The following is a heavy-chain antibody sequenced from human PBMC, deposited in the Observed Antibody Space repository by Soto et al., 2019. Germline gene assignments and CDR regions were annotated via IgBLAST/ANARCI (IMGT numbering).Heavy chain of an antibody. J-gene: IGHJ6*02. CDR3: ARGMDFWSGYPYYYYYYGMDV. CDR1: GYTFTGYY. CDR2: INPNSGGT. Sequence: GDSVKVSCKASGYTFTGYYMHWVRQAPGQGLEWMGWINPNSGGTNYAQKFQGWVTMTRDTSISTAYMELSRLRSDDTAVYYCARGMDFWSGYPYYYYYYGMDVWGQGTTVTVSS. D-gene: IGHD3-3*01. V-gene: IGHV1-2*04.